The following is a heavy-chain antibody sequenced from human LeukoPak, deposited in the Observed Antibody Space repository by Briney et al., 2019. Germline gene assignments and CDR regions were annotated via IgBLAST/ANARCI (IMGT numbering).Heavy chain of an antibody. CDR2: IYYSGST. CDR3: ARGAAANDAFDI. V-gene: IGHV4-39*07. CDR1: GGPISSYY. J-gene: IGHJ3*02. Sequence: PSETLSLTCTVSGGPISSYYWGWIRQPPGKGLEWIGSIYYSGSTYYNPSLKSRVTISVDTSKNQFSLKLSSVTAADTAVYYCARGAAANDAFDIWGQGTMVTVSS. D-gene: IGHD2-2*01.